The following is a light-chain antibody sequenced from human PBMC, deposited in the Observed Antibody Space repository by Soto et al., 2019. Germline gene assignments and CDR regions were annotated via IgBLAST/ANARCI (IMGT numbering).Light chain of an antibody. CDR1: QRVSSY. CDR2: DAS. J-gene: IGKJ4*01. V-gene: IGKV3-11*01. CDR3: QQRSNWPLT. Sequence: EIVLTQSPATLSLSPGEGATLSCRASQRVSSYLAWYQKKPGQAPRLLIYDASNRATGIPARFSGRASGTDFTLTISSLEPEDSAVYYCQQRSNWPLTFGGGTKVEIK.